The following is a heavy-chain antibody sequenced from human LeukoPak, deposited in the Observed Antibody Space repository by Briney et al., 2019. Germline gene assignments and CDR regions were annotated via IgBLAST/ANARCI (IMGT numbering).Heavy chain of an antibody. V-gene: IGHV1-8*03. CDR2: MNPNNGNT. J-gene: IGHJ3*02. CDR3: AKVFRLNYGAFDI. CDR1: GYTFTSHD. Sequence: ASVKVSCKASGYTFTSHDINWVRQATGQGLEWLGWMNPNNGNTGYAQKFQGRVTITRNTSIDTAYMELSSLKSEDTAIYYCAKVFRLNYGAFDIWGQGTPVTVSS. D-gene: IGHD3-16*01.